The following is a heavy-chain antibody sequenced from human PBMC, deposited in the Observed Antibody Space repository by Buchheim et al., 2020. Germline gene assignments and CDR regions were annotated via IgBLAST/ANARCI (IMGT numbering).Heavy chain of an antibody. CDR1: GFTVGSSY. V-gene: IGHV3-74*01. Sequence: EVHLVESGGGLVQPGGSLRLSCAASGFTVGSSYMHWVRQAPGKGLVWVSRIRTDGSTTTYADSVKGRFTISRDDAKHTLSLQMNSLRAEDTAVYYCARALYFWGLGTL. J-gene: IGHJ4*02. CDR2: IRTDGSTT. D-gene: IGHD3-9*01. CDR3: ARALYF.